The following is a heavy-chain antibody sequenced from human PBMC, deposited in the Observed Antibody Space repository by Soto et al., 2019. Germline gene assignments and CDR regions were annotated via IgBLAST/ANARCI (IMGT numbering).Heavy chain of an antibody. CDR1: GYTFTSYA. CDR2: INAGNGNT. D-gene: IGHD3-3*01. V-gene: IGHV1-3*01. J-gene: IGHJ3*02. Sequence: ASVKVSCKASGYTFTSYAMHWVRQAPGQRLEWLVWINAGNGNTKYSQKFQGRVTITRDTSASTAYMELSSLRFEDTAVYYCASPKGHYDFWSGYHDAFDIWGQGTMVTVSS. CDR3: ASPKGHYDFWSGYHDAFDI.